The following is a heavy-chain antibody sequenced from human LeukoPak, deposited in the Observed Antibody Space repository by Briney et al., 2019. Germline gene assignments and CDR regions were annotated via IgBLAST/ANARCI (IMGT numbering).Heavy chain of an antibody. CDR3: ARATMVRGVRYYYYGMDV. CDR2: IKQDGSEK. D-gene: IGHD3-10*01. J-gene: IGHJ6*02. CDR1: GFTFSSYW. Sequence: GGSLRLSCAASGFTFSSYWMSWVRQAPGKGLEWVANIKQDGSEKYYVDSVKGRFTISRDNAKNSLYLQMNSLRAEDTAVYYCARATMVRGVRYYYYGMDVWGQGTTVTVSS. V-gene: IGHV3-7*01.